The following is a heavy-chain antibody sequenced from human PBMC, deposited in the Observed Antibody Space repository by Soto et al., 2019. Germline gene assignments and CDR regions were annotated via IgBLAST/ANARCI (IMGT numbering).Heavy chain of an antibody. J-gene: IGHJ5*02. Sequence: ASVKVSCKASGYTFTSYDINWVRQATGQGLEWMGWMNPNSGNTGYAQKFQGRVTMTRNTSISTAYMELSSLRSEDTAVYYCARGKTTVTDGGWFDPWRQGTLVTVSS. CDR2: MNPNSGNT. D-gene: IGHD4-4*01. CDR1: GYTFTSYD. V-gene: IGHV1-8*01. CDR3: ARGKTTVTDGGWFDP.